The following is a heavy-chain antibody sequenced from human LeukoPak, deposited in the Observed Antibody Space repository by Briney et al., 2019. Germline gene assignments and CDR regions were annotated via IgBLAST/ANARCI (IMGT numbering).Heavy chain of an antibody. V-gene: IGHV1-18*01. CDR1: GYTFTSYG. D-gene: IGHD3-22*01. Sequence: ASVKVSCKASGYTFTSYGISWVRQAPGQGLEWMGWISAYNGNTNYAQKLQGRVTMTTDTSTRTAYMALRSLRSDDTAVYYCARDYDSSGYFSGGYWAQGTLVTVSS. J-gene: IGHJ4*02. CDR2: ISAYNGNT. CDR3: ARDYDSSGYFSGGY.